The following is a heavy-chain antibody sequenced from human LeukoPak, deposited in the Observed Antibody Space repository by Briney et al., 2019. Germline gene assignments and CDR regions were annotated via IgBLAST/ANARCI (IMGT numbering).Heavy chain of an antibody. CDR3: ASQMEWLSKDAFDI. J-gene: IGHJ3*02. Sequence: SETLSLTCTVSGGSITSYYWSWIRQPPGKGLEWVGYIYYSGSNNYNPSLKSRVTMSVDTSKNQFSLMLSSVTAADTAVYYCASQMEWLSKDAFDIWGQGTMVTVSS. V-gene: IGHV4-59*01. CDR1: GGSITSYY. CDR2: IYYSGSN. D-gene: IGHD3-3*01.